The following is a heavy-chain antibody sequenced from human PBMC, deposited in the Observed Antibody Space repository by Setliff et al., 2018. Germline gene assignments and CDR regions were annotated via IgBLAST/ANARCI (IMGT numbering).Heavy chain of an antibody. D-gene: IGHD6-19*01. Sequence: ASVKVSCKTSGFGFTNFGFSWVRQATGQGLEWLGSISPYSGNTNYPQWLQDRVTMTIDTSATTVYMELKSLRSDDTAVYYCVRSSAPQVVLAADFDFWGQGTPVTVSS. V-gene: IGHV1-18*01. CDR1: GFGFTNFG. CDR3: VRSSAPQVVLAADFDF. CDR2: ISPYSGNT. J-gene: IGHJ4*02.